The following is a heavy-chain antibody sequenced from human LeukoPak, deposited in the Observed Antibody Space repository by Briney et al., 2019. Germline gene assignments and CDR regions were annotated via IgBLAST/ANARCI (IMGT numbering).Heavy chain of an antibody. V-gene: IGHV3-23*01. CDR1: GFTFGNFA. D-gene: IGHD1-26*01. J-gene: IGHJ3*02. CDR3: AKWATVHSGNFWGPPYYPFDI. Sequence: GGSLRLSCAASGFTFGNFAMSWVRQAPGKGLEWVSSITGTGGSTYYADSVKGRFTISRDNSKNTLYLQMDSLRAEEKAVYYCAKWATVHSGNFWGPPYYPFDIWGQGTMVTVSS. CDR2: ITGTGGST.